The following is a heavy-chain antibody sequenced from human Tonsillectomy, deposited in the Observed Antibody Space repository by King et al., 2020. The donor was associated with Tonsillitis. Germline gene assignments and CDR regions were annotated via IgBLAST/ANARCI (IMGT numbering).Heavy chain of an antibody. V-gene: IGHV1-58*02. CDR1: GFTFTSCA. CDR3: AASVGGGSGSYYSYGTDV. D-gene: IGHD3-10*01. J-gene: IGHJ6*02. CDR2: IVVGSGNT. Sequence: QLVQSGPEVKKPGTSVKVSCKASGFTFTSCAMQWVRQARGQRLEWIGWIVVGSGNTNYAQKFQERVTITSDMSTSTAYMELSSLRSEDTAVYYCAASVGGGSGSYYSYGTDVWGQGTTVTVSS.